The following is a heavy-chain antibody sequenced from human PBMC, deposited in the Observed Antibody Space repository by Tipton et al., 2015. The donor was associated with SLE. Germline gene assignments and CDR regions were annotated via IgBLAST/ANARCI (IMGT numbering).Heavy chain of an antibody. CDR3: ARVGHSYYFYCVDV. Sequence: TLSLTCAVYGGSFSGYCWNWIRQPPGKGLEWIGEINHSGSTNYNPSLKSRVTISVDTSKNQFSLKLSSVTAADTAVYYCARVGHSYYFYCVDVWHTGTTVPVSS. D-gene: IGHD1-26*01. CDR1: GGSFSGYC. CDR2: INHSGST. J-gene: IGHJ6*03. V-gene: IGHV4-34*01.